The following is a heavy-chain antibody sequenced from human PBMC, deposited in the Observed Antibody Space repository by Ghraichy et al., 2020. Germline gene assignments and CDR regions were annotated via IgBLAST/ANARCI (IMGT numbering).Heavy chain of an antibody. Sequence: SETLSLTCTVSGGSISSYYWSWIRQPPGKGLEWIGYIYYSGSTNYNPSLKSRVTISVDTSKNQFSLKLSSVTAADTAVYYCARIKEQPGGGYDYYYYYGMDVWGQGTTVTVSS. J-gene: IGHJ6*02. CDR1: GGSISSYY. D-gene: IGHD6-13*01. CDR3: ARIKEQPGGGYDYYYYYGMDV. V-gene: IGHV4-59*01. CDR2: IYYSGST.